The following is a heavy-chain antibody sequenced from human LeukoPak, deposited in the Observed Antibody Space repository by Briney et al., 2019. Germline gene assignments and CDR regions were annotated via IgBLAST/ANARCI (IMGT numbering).Heavy chain of an antibody. CDR1: GFTFGVYA. Sequence: GGSLRLSCTASGFTFGVYAMSWVRQAPGKGLEWVLGIFGIGGITYYAHSVKGRFTISRDNSKNTLSLQMNSLRAEDTAIYYCAKASRGFAYRLDFWGQGTLVTVSS. V-gene: IGHV3-23*01. CDR3: AKASRGFAYRLDF. D-gene: IGHD3-16*02. CDR2: IFGIGGIT. J-gene: IGHJ4*02.